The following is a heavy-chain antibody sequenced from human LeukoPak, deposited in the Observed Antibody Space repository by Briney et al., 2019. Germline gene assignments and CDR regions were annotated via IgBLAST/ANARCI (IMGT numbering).Heavy chain of an antibody. CDR2: INPNSGGT. D-gene: IGHD2-2*01. CDR1: GYTFTGYY. Sequence: ASXXVSCKASGYTFTGYYMHWVGQAPGQGVEWMGWINPNSGGTNYAQKFQGRVTITRDTAISTAYMELSRLRSDDTAVYYCARDLGYCSSTSCYWGQGTLVTVSS. CDR3: ARDLGYCSSTSCY. V-gene: IGHV1-2*02. J-gene: IGHJ4*02.